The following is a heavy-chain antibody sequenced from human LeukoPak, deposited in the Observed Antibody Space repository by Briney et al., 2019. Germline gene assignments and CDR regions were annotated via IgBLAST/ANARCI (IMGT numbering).Heavy chain of an antibody. CDR3: ARQLAAAGTGRRNYYYYGMDV. V-gene: IGHV5-51*01. D-gene: IGHD6-13*01. CDR1: GYSFTSYW. J-gene: IGHJ6*02. Sequence: GESLKISCKGSGYSFTSYWIVWVRQMPGKGLEWMGIIYPGDSDTRYSPSFQGQVTISADKSISTAYLQWSSLKASDTAMYYCARQLAAAGTGRRNYYYYGMDVWGQGTTVTVSS. CDR2: IYPGDSDT.